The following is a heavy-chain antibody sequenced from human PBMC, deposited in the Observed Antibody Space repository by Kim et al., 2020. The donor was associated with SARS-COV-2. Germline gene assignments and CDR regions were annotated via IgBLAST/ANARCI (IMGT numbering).Heavy chain of an antibody. Sequence: PSLKSRVTISVDTSKNQFSLKLSSVTAADTAVYYCARVNGYSYGYLWFDPWGQGTLVTVSS. D-gene: IGHD5-18*01. J-gene: IGHJ5*02. CDR3: ARVNGYSYGYLWFDP. V-gene: IGHV4-59*01.